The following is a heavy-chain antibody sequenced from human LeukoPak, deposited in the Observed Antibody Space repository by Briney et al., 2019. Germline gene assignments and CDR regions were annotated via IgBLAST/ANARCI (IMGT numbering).Heavy chain of an antibody. Sequence: GGSLILSCAAAGFTCSSYWMRGVRRAPGKGLEWVANIKQDGSEKYYVDSVKGRFTISRDNAKNSLYLQMNSLRAEDTAVYYCARDRYGGTDYWGQGTLVTVSS. CDR1: GFTCSSYW. J-gene: IGHJ4*02. D-gene: IGHD4-23*01. CDR2: IKQDGSEK. V-gene: IGHV3-7*01. CDR3: ARDRYGGTDY.